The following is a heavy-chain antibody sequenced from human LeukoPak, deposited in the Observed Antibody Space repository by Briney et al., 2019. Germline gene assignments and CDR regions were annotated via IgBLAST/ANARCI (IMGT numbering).Heavy chain of an antibody. CDR1: GGSISSSSYY. D-gene: IGHD1-26*01. J-gene: IGHJ4*02. Sequence: SETLSLTCTVSGGSISSSSYYWGWIRQPPGKGLEWIVSIYYSGSTYYNPPLKSRITISVDTSKNQFSLKLSSVTAADTAVYYCARYGRVGAPKHYYFDYWGQGTLVTVSS. CDR2: IYYSGST. V-gene: IGHV4-39*07. CDR3: ARYGRVGAPKHYYFDY.